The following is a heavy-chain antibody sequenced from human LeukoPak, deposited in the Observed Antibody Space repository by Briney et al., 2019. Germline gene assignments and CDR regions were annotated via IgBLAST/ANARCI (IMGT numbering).Heavy chain of an antibody. V-gene: IGHV3-23*01. J-gene: IGHJ4*02. CDR2: INGSGGST. CDR1: GFTFSSYT. Sequence: GGSLRLSCAASGFTFSSYTMSWVRQVPGKGLEWVSGINGSGGSTYYADSVKGRFTISRDNAKNSLYLQMNSLRAEDTAVYYCARVKGSYSVDYWGQGTLVTVSS. D-gene: IGHD1-26*01. CDR3: ARVKGSYSVDY.